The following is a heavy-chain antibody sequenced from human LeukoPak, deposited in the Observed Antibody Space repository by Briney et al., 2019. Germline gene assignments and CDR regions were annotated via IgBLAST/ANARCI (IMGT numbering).Heavy chain of an antibody. CDR1: GFTLRSYD. CDR2: IGISDDT. Sequence: SGGSLRLSCAASGFTLRSYDMHWVRQVTGKGLEWVSAIGISDDTYYQGSVKGRFAISRENAKNSLYLQMNGLTAGDTAVYYCARGGIQVSGIDEIDYWGQGTLVTVSS. CDR3: ARGGIQVSGIDEIDY. V-gene: IGHV3-13*01. D-gene: IGHD6-19*01. J-gene: IGHJ4*02.